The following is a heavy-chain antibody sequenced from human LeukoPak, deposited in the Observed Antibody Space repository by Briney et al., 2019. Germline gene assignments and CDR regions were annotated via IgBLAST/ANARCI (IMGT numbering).Heavy chain of an antibody. Sequence: GGSLRLSCAASGFTFSRFAMSWVRQAPGKGLEWVSGFSGSGGSTYYADSVKGRFTISRDNSKNTLYLQMNSLRVEDTAVYYCAKAGMTRFDYWGQGIMVTVSS. D-gene: IGHD1-20*01. J-gene: IGHJ4*02. CDR2: FSGSGGST. V-gene: IGHV3-23*01. CDR3: AKAGMTRFDY. CDR1: GFTFSRFA.